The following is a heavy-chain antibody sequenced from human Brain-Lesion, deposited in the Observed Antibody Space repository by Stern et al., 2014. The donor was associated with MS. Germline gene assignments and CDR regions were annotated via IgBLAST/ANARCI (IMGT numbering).Heavy chain of an antibody. Sequence: QLQLQESGPGLVKPSETLSLTCTVSGGSISSSSYYWGWIRQPPGKGLEWIGSIYYRGSTYYNPSIKSRATISMDTSQNQFSLRLSSVTAADTAVYFCAKLWLGELPESPFDYWGQGTLVTVSS. D-gene: IGHD3-10*01. CDR1: GGSISSSSYY. V-gene: IGHV4-39*01. CDR3: AKLWLGELPESPFDY. CDR2: IYYRGST. J-gene: IGHJ4*02.